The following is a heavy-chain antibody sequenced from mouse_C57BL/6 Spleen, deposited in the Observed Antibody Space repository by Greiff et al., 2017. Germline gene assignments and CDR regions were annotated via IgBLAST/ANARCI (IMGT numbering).Heavy chain of an antibody. Sequence: QVQLQQPGAELVMPGASVKLSCKASGYTFTSYWMHWVKQRPGKGLEWIGAIVPSDSYTTYNQKFKGKSTLTVDKSSSTAYMQISSLTSEDSAVYYCARAEFITTVAYAMDYWGQGTSVTVSS. V-gene: IGHV1-69*01. D-gene: IGHD1-1*01. CDR2: IVPSDSYT. CDR3: ARAEFITTVAYAMDY. CDR1: GYTFTSYW. J-gene: IGHJ4*01.